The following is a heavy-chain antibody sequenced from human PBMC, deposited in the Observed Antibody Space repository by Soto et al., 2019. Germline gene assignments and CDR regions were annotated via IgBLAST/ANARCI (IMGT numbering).Heavy chain of an antibody. CDR1: GFTFRAYP. CDR3: AKDLLGIAARGAFDI. V-gene: IGHV3-23*01. J-gene: IGHJ3*02. CDR2: IRGVGGRK. D-gene: IGHD6-13*01. Sequence: EVQLLESGGGLVQPGGSLRLSCPASGFTFRAYPMAGVRQAPGKGREGVSPIRGVGGRKYYADSVKGRFTISRDNSKNTLYLQMNSLRAEDTAVYYCAKDLLGIAARGAFDIWGQGTMVTVSS.